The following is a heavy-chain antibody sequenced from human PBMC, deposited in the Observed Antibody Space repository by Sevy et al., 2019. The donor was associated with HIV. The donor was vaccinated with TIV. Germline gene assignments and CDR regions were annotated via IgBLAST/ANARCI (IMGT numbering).Heavy chain of an antibody. Sequence: GGSLRLSCAASGFTFNKYSMSWVRQPPGKGLEWVSTLSFGCGEINYADSVKGRFTISRGNSKSSVYLQMNNLRPEDTAVYYCAREGCTKPHDYWGQGTLVTVSS. J-gene: IGHJ4*02. CDR3: AREGCTKPHDY. CDR1: GFTFNKYS. D-gene: IGHD2-8*01. V-gene: IGHV3-23*01. CDR2: LSFGCGEI.